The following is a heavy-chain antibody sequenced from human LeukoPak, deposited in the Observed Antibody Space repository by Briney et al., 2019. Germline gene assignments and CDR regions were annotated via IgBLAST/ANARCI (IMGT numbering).Heavy chain of an antibody. V-gene: IGHV3-11*04. CDR3: ARGRDGYNLVDAFDI. CDR1: GFTFSDYY. CDR2: ISSRGSTI. Sequence: GGSLRLSCAASGFTFSDYYMSWIRQAPGKGLEWVSYISSRGSTIYYADSVKGRFTISRDNAKNSLYLQMNSLRAEDTAVYYCARGRDGYNLVDAFDIWGQGIMVTVSS. D-gene: IGHD5-24*01. J-gene: IGHJ3*02.